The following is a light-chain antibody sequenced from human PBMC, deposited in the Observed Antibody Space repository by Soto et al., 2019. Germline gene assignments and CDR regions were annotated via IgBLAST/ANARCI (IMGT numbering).Light chain of an antibody. Sequence: EIVMTQSPATLSVSPGERATLSCRASQSVSSNLAWYQQKPGQAPRLLIYGASNRATGVPDRFSGSGSGTDFTLTITRLEPEDSAVYYCHHYVGSPWAFGQGTRVEIK. CDR2: GAS. CDR1: QSVSSN. CDR3: HHYVGSPWA. J-gene: IGKJ1*01. V-gene: IGKV3-20*01.